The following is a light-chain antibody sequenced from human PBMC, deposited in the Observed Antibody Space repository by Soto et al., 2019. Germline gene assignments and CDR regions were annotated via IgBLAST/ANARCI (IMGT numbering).Light chain of an antibody. CDR3: QQSYSTLWT. CDR2: AAS. Sequence: DIQMTQSPSSLSASVGDRATITCRASQSISSYLNWYQQKPGKAPKLLIYAASSLQSVVPSRFSRSGSGTDFTLTISSLQPEDFETYYCQQSYSTLWTLGQGTKVDIK. CDR1: QSISSY. V-gene: IGKV1-39*01. J-gene: IGKJ1*01.